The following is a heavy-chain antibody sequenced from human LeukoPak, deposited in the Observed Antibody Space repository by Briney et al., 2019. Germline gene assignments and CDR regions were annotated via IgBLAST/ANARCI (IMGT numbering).Heavy chain of an antibody. CDR2: IYYSGST. D-gene: IGHD3-22*01. V-gene: IGHV4-39*07. Sequence: ASQTLPLTCTVSGGSISSGGYYWGWIRQPPGKGLEWIGSIYYSGSTYYNPSLKSRVTISVDTSKNQFSLKLSSVTAADTAVYYCARELTYCYDSSGYYYWDYWGQGTLVTVSS. CDR3: ARELTYCYDSSGYYYWDY. J-gene: IGHJ4*02. CDR1: GGSISSGGYY.